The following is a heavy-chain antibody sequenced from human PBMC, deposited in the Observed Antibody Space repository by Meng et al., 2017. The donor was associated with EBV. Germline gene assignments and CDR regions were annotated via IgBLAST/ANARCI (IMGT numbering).Heavy chain of an antibody. J-gene: IGHJ4*02. Sequence: QVQLQQWGAGLLKPSEXLSLPCAVQCGSVDGYFWSWIRQPPGKGLEWIGELHHSGSTNYNPSLKSRLRISVDTSKNQFSLNLTSVTAADTAVYYCARVSPKRYFDYLAPPDYWGQGTLVTVSS. D-gene: IGHD3-9*01. CDR3: ARVSPKRYFDYLAPPDY. CDR1: CGSVDGYF. V-gene: IGHV4-34*01. CDR2: LHHSGST.